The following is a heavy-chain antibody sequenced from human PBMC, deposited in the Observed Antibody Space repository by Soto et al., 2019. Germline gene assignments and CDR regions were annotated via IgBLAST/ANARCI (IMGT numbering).Heavy chain of an antibody. Sequence: SVKVSCKASGGTFGSYAISWVRQAPGQGLEWIGGIIPIPGTANYAQKFQGRVTIAADESTSTAYMELSSLRSEDTAVYYCARSQGSSTSLEIYYYYYYGMDVWGQGTTVTVSS. V-gene: IGHV1-69*13. CDR3: ARSQGSSTSLEIYYYYYYGMDV. J-gene: IGHJ6*02. CDR2: IIPIPGTA. D-gene: IGHD2-2*01. CDR1: GGTFGSYA.